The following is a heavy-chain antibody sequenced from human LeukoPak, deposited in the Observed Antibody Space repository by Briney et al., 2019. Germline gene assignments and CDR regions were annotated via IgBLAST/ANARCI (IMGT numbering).Heavy chain of an antibody. D-gene: IGHD3-10*01. J-gene: IGHJ4*02. CDR2: VSHDANKD. CDR1: GFTFRSYS. V-gene: IGHV3-30-3*01. Sequence: GGSLRLSCAASGFTFRSYSMPWVRQTPGKGLEWVAVVSHDANKDFYADSVRGRFTVSRDNSKNTLFLQMTSLGFEDTAIYYCARDLLPPAGEYNFDSWGQGILVTVSS. CDR3: ARDLLPPAGEYNFDS.